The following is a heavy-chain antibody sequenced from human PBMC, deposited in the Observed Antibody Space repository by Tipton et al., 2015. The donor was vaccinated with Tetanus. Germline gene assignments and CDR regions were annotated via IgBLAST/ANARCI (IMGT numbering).Heavy chain of an antibody. CDR1: GGSFSGYY. J-gene: IGHJ4*02. V-gene: IGHV4-59*01. Sequence: GLVKPSETLSLTCAVYGGSFSGYYWSWIRQPPGKGLEWIGYIYYSGSTNYNPSLKSRVTISVDTSKNQFSLKLSSVTAADTAVYYCARGGYDNSGYYSSLWGQGTLVTVSS. CDR3: ARGGYDNSGYYSSL. CDR2: IYYSGST. D-gene: IGHD3-22*01.